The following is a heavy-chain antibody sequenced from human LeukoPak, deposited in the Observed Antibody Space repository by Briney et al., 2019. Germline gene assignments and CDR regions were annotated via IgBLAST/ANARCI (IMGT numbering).Heavy chain of an antibody. V-gene: IGHV3-49*03. D-gene: IGHD2-2*01. J-gene: IGHJ4*02. CDR1: GFTFGDYA. Sequence: GGSLRLSCTASGFTFGDYAISWIRQAPGKGLEWVSLIRTKPYGGTAEYAASVQGRFIISRDDSKSIAYLQMNSLKSEDTAFYYCTGVDWGYYANSALGWGLGALVIVSS. CDR2: IRTKPYGGTA. CDR3: TGVDWGYYANSALG.